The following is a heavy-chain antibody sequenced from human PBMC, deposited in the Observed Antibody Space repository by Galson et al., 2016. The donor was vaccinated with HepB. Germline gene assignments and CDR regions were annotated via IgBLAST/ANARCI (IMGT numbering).Heavy chain of an antibody. D-gene: IGHD6-13*01. Sequence: SLRLSCAASGFNFSRYWMHWVRQAPGKGLEWVSRINSDGSTTTYADSVKGRFTISRAKAEKSLYLQMNSLRAEDTAVYYCASRRYTGRGGYSSSWLREYWGQGTLVTVSS. CDR2: INSDGSTT. V-gene: IGHV3-74*01. CDR1: GFNFSRYW. J-gene: IGHJ4*02. CDR3: ASRRYTGRGGYSSSWLREY.